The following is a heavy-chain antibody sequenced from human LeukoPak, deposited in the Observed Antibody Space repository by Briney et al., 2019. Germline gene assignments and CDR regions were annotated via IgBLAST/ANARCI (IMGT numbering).Heavy chain of an antibody. Sequence: GASVRVSCKASGYTFTAYYMHWVRQAPGQGLECMGWINPDSGGTNYAQKFQGRVTMTRDTSISTAYMELSRLRSHDTAVYYCARDRVVVPAAFDYWGQGTLVTVSS. J-gene: IGHJ4*02. CDR3: ARDRVVVPAAFDY. CDR2: INPDSGGT. D-gene: IGHD2-2*01. V-gene: IGHV1-2*02. CDR1: GYTFTAYY.